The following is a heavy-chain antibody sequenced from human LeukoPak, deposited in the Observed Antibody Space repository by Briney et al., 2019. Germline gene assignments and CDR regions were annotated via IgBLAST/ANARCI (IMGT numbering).Heavy chain of an antibody. CDR1: GGSISSYY. D-gene: IGHD3-3*01. V-gene: IGHV4-4*07. CDR2: IYTSGST. J-gene: IGHJ5*02. Sequence: SETLSLTCTVSGGSISSYYWSWIRQPAGKGLEWIGRIYTSGSTNYNPSLKSRVTMSVDTSKNQFSLKLSSVTAADTAVYYCAREVGHYDFWSADEWRWFDPWGQRTLVTVSS. CDR3: AREVGHYDFWSADEWRWFDP.